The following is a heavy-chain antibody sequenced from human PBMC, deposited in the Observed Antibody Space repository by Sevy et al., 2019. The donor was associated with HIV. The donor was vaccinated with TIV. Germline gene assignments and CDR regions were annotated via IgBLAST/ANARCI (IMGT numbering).Heavy chain of an antibody. Sequence: GGSLRLSCAASGFTFSSYWMHWVRQAPGKGLVWVSRINSDGSSTSYADSVKGRFTISRDNAKNTLYLQMNSLRAEDTAVYYCASPTYHDFWSGSHYYGMDVWGQGTTVTVSS. D-gene: IGHD3-3*01. CDR3: ASPTYHDFWSGSHYYGMDV. CDR2: INSDGSST. CDR1: GFTFSSYW. J-gene: IGHJ6*02. V-gene: IGHV3-74*01.